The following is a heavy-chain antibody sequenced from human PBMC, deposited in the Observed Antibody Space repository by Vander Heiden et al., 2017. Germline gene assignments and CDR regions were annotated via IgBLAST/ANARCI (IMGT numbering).Heavy chain of an antibody. D-gene: IGHD3-22*01. Sequence: QVQLVASGGGVVQPGRSLRLPCSASGFTFSSHGMHWVRQAPGKGLEWVAVSWYHGNREDYVDSVRGRFTVSRDQSKKMVYLQMDSLRAEDTAVYYCARDADTSSHYSLLDYWGQGTLVTVSS. J-gene: IGHJ4*02. CDR1: GFTFSSHG. V-gene: IGHV3-33*01. CDR3: ARDADTSSHYSLLDY. CDR2: SWYHGNRE.